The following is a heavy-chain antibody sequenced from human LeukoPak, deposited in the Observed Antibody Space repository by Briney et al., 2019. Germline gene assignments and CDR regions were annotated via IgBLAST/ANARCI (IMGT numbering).Heavy chain of an antibody. D-gene: IGHD3-10*01. J-gene: IGHJ4*02. Sequence: ASVKVSRKASGYTFTGYYMHWVRQAPGQGLEWMGWISAYNGNTNYAQKLQGRVTMTTDTSTSTAYMELRSLRSDDTAVYYCARVRGSGSYSYWGQGTLVTVSS. V-gene: IGHV1-18*04. CDR2: ISAYNGNT. CDR1: GYTFTGYY. CDR3: ARVRGSGSYSY.